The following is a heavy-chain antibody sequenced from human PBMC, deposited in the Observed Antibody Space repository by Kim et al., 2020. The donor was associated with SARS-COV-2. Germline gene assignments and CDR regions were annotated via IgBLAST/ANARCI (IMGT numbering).Heavy chain of an antibody. D-gene: IGHD1-26*01. V-gene: IGHV3-7*01. J-gene: IGHJ4*02. CDR1: GFTLSSYW. Sequence: GGSLRLSCAASGFTLSSYWMSWVRQAPGKGLEWVASIKQDGREKYYVDSVKGRFTISRDNPKNSLYLQMNSLRAEDTAVYYCAGRRGSYCFDYWGQGTL. CDR2: IKQDGREK. CDR3: AGRRGSYCFDY.